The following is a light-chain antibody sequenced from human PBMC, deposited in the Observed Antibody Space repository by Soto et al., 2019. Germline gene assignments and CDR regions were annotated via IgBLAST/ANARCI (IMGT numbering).Light chain of an antibody. CDR2: GAS. CDR3: QQRSNWPSLT. CDR1: QSVSNN. V-gene: IGKV3-15*01. Sequence: EIVLTQSPGTLSLSPGERATLSCRASQSVSNNYLAWYQQKPGQAPRLLIYGASTRATGIPARFSGSGSGTEFTLTISSLQSEDSAVYYCQQRSNWPSLTFGGGTKVDIK. J-gene: IGKJ4*01.